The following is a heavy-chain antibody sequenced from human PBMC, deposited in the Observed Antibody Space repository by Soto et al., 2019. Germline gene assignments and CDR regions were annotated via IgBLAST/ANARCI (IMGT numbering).Heavy chain of an antibody. CDR1: GDTFSFYT. J-gene: IGHJ4*02. CDR2: INPIVSMS. Sequence: QVQLVQSGTEVKKPGSSVKVSCKASGDTFSFYTINWVRQAPGLGLEWVGRINPIVSMSNYAQKFQGRVSMTADKSTSTAYRELRSLISDDTAMYFCAASYGSGYRSFDYWGQGALVTVSS. CDR3: AASYGSGYRSFDY. V-gene: IGHV1-69*02. D-gene: IGHD3-10*01.